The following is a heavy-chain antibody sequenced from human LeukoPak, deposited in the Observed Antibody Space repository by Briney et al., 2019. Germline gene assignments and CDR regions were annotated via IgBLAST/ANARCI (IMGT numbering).Heavy chain of an antibody. J-gene: IGHJ5*02. CDR3: ARDPRWLTPDCTSTSCYENYFDP. V-gene: IGHV4-38-2*02. Sequence: SETLSLTCAVSGYSISSGYQWAWIRQSPGRGLEWIGSIYHSGSAHYNPSLKSRVTILVETSKNQFSLKLYSVTAADTAVYYCARDPRWLTPDCTSTSCYENYFDPWGQGTLVTVSS. CDR1: GYSISSGYQ. D-gene: IGHD2-2*01. CDR2: IYHSGSA.